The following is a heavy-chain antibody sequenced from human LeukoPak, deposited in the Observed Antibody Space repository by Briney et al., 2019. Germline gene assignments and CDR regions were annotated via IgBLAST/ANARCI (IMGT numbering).Heavy chain of an antibody. CDR3: AREGYDYGDGLDY. CDR1: GFTFSNYN. J-gene: IGHJ4*02. D-gene: IGHD4-17*01. Sequence: PGGSLRLSCAASGFTFSNYNMNWVRQAPGKGLEWVSYISDSGGATYYADSVKGRFTISRDNAKNSLSLQMNSLRDEDTGVYYCAREGYDYGDGLDYWGQGTLVTASS. CDR2: ISDSGGAT. V-gene: IGHV3-48*02.